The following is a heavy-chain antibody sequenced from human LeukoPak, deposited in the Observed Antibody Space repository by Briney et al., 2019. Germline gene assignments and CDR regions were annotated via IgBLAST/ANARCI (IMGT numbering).Heavy chain of an antibody. CDR1: GFTFSSYS. J-gene: IGHJ3*02. V-gene: IGHV3-48*04. CDR2: ISSSSSII. Sequence: GGSLRLSCAASGFTFSSYSMNWVRQAPGKGLEWISYISSSSSIIYYADSVKGRFITSRDNAKNSLYLQMNSLRAEDTAVFYCARDFLNAIDIWGQGTMVTVSS. CDR3: ARDFLNAIDI. D-gene: IGHD2/OR15-2a*01.